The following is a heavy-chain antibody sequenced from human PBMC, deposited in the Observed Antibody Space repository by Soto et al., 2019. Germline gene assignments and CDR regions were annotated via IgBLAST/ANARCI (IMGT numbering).Heavy chain of an antibody. Sequence: GGYLRLSCAASGFTFSSYAMSWVRKAPGKGLEWVSAISGSGGSTYYADSVRGRFTISRDNSKNTLYLQMNSLRAEDTAVYYCAKAGYCSSTSCYFYGTDVWGQGTTVTVSS. D-gene: IGHD2-2*01. J-gene: IGHJ6*02. CDR2: ISGSGGST. V-gene: IGHV3-23*01. CDR3: AKAGYCSSTSCYFYGTDV. CDR1: GFTFSSYA.